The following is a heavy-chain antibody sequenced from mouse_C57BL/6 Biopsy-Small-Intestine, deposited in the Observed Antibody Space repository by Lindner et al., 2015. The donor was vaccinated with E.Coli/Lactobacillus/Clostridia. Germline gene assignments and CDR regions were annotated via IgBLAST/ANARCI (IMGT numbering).Heavy chain of an antibody. D-gene: IGHD1-1*02. V-gene: IGHV1-82*01. Sequence: VQLQESGPELVKPGASVKISCKASGYAFSSSWMDWMKQRPGKGLEWLGRIYPGDGDTNYNGRFRDKATLTADKSSSTAYMQLSSLTSEDSAVYFCARYGSYVGWFAYWGRGTLVTVS. CDR3: ARYGSYVGWFAY. CDR2: IYPGDGDT. J-gene: IGHJ3*01. CDR1: GYAFSSSW.